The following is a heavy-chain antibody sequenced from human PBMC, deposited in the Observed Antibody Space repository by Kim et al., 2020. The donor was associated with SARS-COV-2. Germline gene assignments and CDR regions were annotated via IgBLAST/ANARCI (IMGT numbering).Heavy chain of an antibody. Sequence: SETLSLTCTVSGGSISSYYWSWIRQPAGKGLEWIGRIYTSGSTNYNPSLKSRVTMSVDTSKNQFSLKLSSVTAADTAVYYCARDPHLYCSGGSCYSGDAFDIWGQGTMVTVSS. J-gene: IGHJ3*02. V-gene: IGHV4-4*07. CDR3: ARDPHLYCSGGSCYSGDAFDI. CDR1: GGSISSYY. D-gene: IGHD2-15*01. CDR2: IYTSGST.